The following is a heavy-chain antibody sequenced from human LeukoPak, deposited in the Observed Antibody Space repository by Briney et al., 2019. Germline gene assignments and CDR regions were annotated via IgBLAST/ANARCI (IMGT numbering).Heavy chain of an antibody. D-gene: IGHD3-16*02. CDR3: ARASHFVNYYYYYMDV. V-gene: IGHV1-69*05. CDR2: IIPIFGTA. J-gene: IGHJ6*03. CDR1: GGTFSSYA. Sequence: SVKVSCKASGGTFSSYATSWVRQAPGQGLEWMGGIIPIFGTANYAQKFQGRVTITTDESTSTAYMELSSLRSEDTAVYYCARASHFVNYYYYYMDVWGKGTTVTVSS.